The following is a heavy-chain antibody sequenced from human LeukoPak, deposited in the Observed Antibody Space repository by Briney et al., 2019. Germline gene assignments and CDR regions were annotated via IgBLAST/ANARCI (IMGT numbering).Heavy chain of an antibody. CDR2: FSYDGANE. J-gene: IGHJ4*02. Sequence: GGSLRLSCAASGFSLSGYGMHWVRQAPGKGLEWVAVFSYDGANEYYVDSVKGRFTISRDISENTLYLHMNSLRVEDTAVYYCARDPQLRSSYFDYWGQGALVTVSS. D-gene: IGHD6-13*01. V-gene: IGHV3-30*03. CDR1: GFSLSGYG. CDR3: ARDPQLRSSYFDY.